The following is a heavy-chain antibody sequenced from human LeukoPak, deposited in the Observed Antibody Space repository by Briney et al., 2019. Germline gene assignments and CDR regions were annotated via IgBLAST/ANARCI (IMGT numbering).Heavy chain of an antibody. CDR2: MNPNSGNT. CDR1: GYTFTSYD. CDR3: ARGGYYYDMDV. J-gene: IGHJ6*02. Sequence: GASVKVSCKASGYTFTSYDINWVGQATGQGREWMGWMNPNSGNTGYAQKFQGRVTMTRNTSISTAYMELSSLRSEDTAVYYCARGGYYYDMDVWGQGTTVIVSS. V-gene: IGHV1-8*01.